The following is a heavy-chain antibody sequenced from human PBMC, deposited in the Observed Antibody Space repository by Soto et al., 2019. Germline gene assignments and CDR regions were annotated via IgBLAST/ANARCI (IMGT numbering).Heavy chain of an antibody. D-gene: IGHD2-15*01. CDR1: GYTFNDFG. Sequence: QVHLLQSGAEVQKPGASVKVSCKTSGYTFNDFGITWVRQAPGLGLEWLGWIYSKAGKMNFAPKFQNRVIITTDTSTSTAFMELTSLTFDDSAIYFCASDIAFDIDYWGQGTLVTLS. J-gene: IGHJ4*02. V-gene: IGHV1-18*01. CDR2: IYSKAGKM. CDR3: ASDIAFDIDY.